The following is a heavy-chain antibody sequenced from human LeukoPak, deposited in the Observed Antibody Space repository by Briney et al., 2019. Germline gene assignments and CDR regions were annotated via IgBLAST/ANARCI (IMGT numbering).Heavy chain of an antibody. CDR2: IYTSGST. J-gene: IGHJ6*03. CDR3: ARGLHYYGSGSYYYYYYYMDV. CDR1: GGSLSSYY. V-gene: IGHV4-4*07. D-gene: IGHD3-10*01. Sequence: SETLSLTCTVSGGSLSSYYWSWIRQPAGRGLEWIGRIYTSGSTNYNPSLKSRVTMSVDTSKNQFSLKLSSVTAADTAVYYCARGLHYYGSGSYYYYYYYMDVWGKGTTVTVSS.